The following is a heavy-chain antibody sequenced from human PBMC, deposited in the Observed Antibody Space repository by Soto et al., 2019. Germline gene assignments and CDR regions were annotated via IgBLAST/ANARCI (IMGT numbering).Heavy chain of an antibody. CDR1: GCTFNTYG. D-gene: IGHD3-3*01. V-gene: IGHV1-18*01. CDR3: ARDWRGAEGFDP. CDR2: IGTHNGDT. Sequence: QVQLVQSGPEVKKPGASVKVSCKASGCTFNTYGFSWVRQAPGQGLEWVGWIGTHNGDTTYAQNFQGRVTMTIDTSTTTSYMELRSLTSDDTAMYFCARDWRGAEGFDPWGQGTLVTVSS. J-gene: IGHJ5*02.